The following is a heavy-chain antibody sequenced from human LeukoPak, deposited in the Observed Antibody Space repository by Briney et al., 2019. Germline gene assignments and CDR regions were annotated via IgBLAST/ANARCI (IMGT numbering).Heavy chain of an antibody. V-gene: IGHV3-23*01. D-gene: IGHD1-14*01. CDR1: GLTFSSSA. CDR2: ITGSGGNT. Sequence: PGGSLRLSCAASGLTFSSSAMSWVRQAPGKGLEWVSAITGSGGNTYYADSVKGRFTIPRDNSKNSLYLQMNSLRTEDTALYYCAKGAENRNWGQGTLVTVSS. CDR3: AKGAENRN. J-gene: IGHJ4*02.